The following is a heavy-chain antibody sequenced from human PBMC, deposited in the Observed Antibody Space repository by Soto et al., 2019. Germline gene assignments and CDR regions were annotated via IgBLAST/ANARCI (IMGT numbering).Heavy chain of an antibody. CDR2: ISGGDGST. Sequence: EVQLLESGGGLVQPGGSLRLSCAASGFTFSHYAMSWVRQAPGKRLEWVSTISGGDGSTYYADSVKGRFTISRDNSKNTLYLQMSSLRAEDTAVYYCAKKYHYGSGSYPYYFDYWGQGTLVTVSS. D-gene: IGHD3-10*01. CDR3: AKKYHYGSGSYPYYFDY. V-gene: IGHV3-23*01. CDR1: GFTFSHYA. J-gene: IGHJ4*02.